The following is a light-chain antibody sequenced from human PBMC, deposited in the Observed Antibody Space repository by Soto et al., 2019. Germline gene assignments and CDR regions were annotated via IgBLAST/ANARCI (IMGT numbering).Light chain of an antibody. CDR2: WAS. Sequence: DIVMTQSPDSLAVSLGERATINCKSSQSVLYSSNNKNYLAWYQQKPGQPPKLLIYWASTRESGVPDRFSVSGSGTDFTLTIRSLQAEDVAVYYCQQYYSTPPVTFGPGTKVDIK. CDR1: QSVLYSSNNKNY. J-gene: IGKJ3*01. V-gene: IGKV4-1*01. CDR3: QQYYSTPPVT.